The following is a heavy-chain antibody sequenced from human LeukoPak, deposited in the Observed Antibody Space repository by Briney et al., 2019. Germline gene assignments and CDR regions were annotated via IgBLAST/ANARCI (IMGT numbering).Heavy chain of an antibody. Sequence: PSGSLRLSCAASGFTFSSNAMSWVRHAPGKGLEGVSAISGSGGSTYYADSVKGRFTISRDNSKNTLYLQMNSLRAEDTAVYYCAKDAPVNIVVVPAANSWGQGTLVTVSS. CDR2: ISGSGGST. D-gene: IGHD2-2*01. CDR1: GFTFSSNA. CDR3: AKDAPVNIVVVPAANS. J-gene: IGHJ4*02. V-gene: IGHV3-23*01.